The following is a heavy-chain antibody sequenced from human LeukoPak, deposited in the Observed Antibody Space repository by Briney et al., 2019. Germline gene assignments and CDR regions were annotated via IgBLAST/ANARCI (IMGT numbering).Heavy chain of an antibody. V-gene: IGHV4-34*01. CDR2: INHSGST. CDR3: ARVEPYDGAFDI. J-gene: IGHJ3*02. D-gene: IGHD3-22*01. Sequence: SETLSLTCAVYGGSFSGYYWSWIRQPPGKGLEWIGEINHSGSTNYNPSLKSRVTISVDTSKNQFSLKLSSVTAADTAVYYCARVEPYDGAFDIWGQGTMVTVSS. CDR1: GGSFSGYY.